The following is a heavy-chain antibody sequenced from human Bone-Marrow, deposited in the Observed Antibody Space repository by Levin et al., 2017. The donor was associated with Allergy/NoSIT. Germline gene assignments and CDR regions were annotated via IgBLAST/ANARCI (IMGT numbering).Heavy chain of an antibody. CDR2: ISGSGSST. Sequence: GGSLRLSCAASGFTFSSYAMSWVRQAPGKGLEWVSGISGSGSSTSYADSVKGRFTISRDNSKNTLYLQMNSLRAEDTAIYYCAKRSTTGAIIVVVAVDYWGQGTLVTVSS. V-gene: IGHV3-23*01. CDR3: AKRSTTGAIIVVVAVDY. D-gene: IGHD2-15*01. J-gene: IGHJ4*02. CDR1: GFTFSSYA.